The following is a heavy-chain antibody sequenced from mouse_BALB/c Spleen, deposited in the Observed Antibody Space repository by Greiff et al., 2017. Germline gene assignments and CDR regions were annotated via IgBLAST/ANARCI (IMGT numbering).Heavy chain of an antibody. CDR2: INPYNDGT. CDR1: GYTFTSYV. Sequence: VHVKQSGPELVKPGASVKMSCKASGYTFTSYVMHWVKQKPGQGLEWIGYINPYNDGTKYNEKFKGKATLTSDKSSSTAYMELSSLTSEDSAVYYCARGQYGNYGGSMDYWGQGTSVTVSS. V-gene: IGHV1-14*01. CDR3: ARGQYGNYGGSMDY. J-gene: IGHJ4*01. D-gene: IGHD2-10*02.